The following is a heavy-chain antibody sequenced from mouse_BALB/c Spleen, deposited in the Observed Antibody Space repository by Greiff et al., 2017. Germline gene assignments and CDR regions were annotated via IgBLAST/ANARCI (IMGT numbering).Heavy chain of an antibody. CDR3: ARVPYRYYAMDY. CDR2: ISYSGST. CDR1: GYSITSDYA. J-gene: IGHJ4*01. D-gene: IGHD2-14*01. Sequence: EVQLQESGPGLVKPSQSLSLTCTVTGYSITSDYAWNWIRQFPGNKLEWMGYISYSGSTSYNPSLKSRISITRDTSKNQFFLQLNSVTTEDTATYYCARVPYRYYAMDYWGQGTSVTVSS. V-gene: IGHV3-2*02.